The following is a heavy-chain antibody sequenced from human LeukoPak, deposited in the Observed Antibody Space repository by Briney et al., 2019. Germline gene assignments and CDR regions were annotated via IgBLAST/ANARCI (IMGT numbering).Heavy chain of an antibody. V-gene: IGHV3-30*02. CDR2: IRYDGSNN. CDR1: GFTFSSYG. J-gene: IGHJ3*02. CDR3: AKTAIVGGTTAAFDI. D-gene: IGHD1-26*01. Sequence: GGSLRLSCAASGFTFSSYGIHWVRQAPGKGLEWVACIRYDGSNNFYADSVKGRFTISRDNSKSTLYLQMNSLRAEDTAVYFCAKTAIVGGTTAAFDIWGQGTMVTVSS.